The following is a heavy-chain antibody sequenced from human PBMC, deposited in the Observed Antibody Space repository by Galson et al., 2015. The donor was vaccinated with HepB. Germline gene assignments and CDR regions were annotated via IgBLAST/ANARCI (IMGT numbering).Heavy chain of an antibody. D-gene: IGHD3-16*01. Sequence: SLRLSCAASGFNLFSTHWMSWVRQAPGKGLEWVAKIKEDGSEKYYADSVKGRFTISRDNAKSSLYLQMNRLTAEDTAVYYCVTGGLWFGYWGQGALVTVSS. CDR1: GFNLFSTHW. CDR3: VTGGLWFGY. CDR2: IKEDGSEK. V-gene: IGHV3-7*01. J-gene: IGHJ5*01.